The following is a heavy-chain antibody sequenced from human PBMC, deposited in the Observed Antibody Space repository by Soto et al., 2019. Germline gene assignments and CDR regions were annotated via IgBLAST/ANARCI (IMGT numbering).Heavy chain of an antibody. J-gene: IGHJ4*02. CDR2: IYYSGST. Sequence: PSETLSLTCTVSGGSISSGDYYWSWIRQPPGKGLEWIGYIYYSGSTYYNPSLKSRVTISVDTSKNQFSLKLSSVTAADTAVYYCARGGLLSDYYDSSGYYPLDYWGQGTLVTVSS. CDR3: ARGGLLSDYYDSSGYYPLDY. V-gene: IGHV4-30-4*01. D-gene: IGHD3-22*01. CDR1: GGSISSGDYY.